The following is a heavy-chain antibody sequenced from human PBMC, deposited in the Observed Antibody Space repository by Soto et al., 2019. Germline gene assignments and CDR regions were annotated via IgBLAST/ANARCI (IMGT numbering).Heavy chain of an antibody. CDR2: IYSSGST. D-gene: IGHD6-13*01. CDR3: ARGTSSWSWKFDY. V-gene: IGHV4-30-4*02. J-gene: IGHJ4*02. Sequence: SETLSLTCIVSGVSISSGDDYWSWIRQPPGKGLEWIGYIYSSGSTYSNPSLKSRVTMSLDTSKNQLSLRLTSVTAADTAVYYCARGTSSWSWKFDYWGQGILVTVSS. CDR1: GVSISSGDDY.